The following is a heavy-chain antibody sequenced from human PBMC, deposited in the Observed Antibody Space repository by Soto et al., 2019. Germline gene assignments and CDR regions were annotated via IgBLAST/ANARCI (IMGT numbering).Heavy chain of an antibody. V-gene: IGHV3-23*01. J-gene: IGHJ4*02. CDR3: AKDDAAFPQWLDKFDY. Sequence: EVQLLESGGGLVQPGGSLRLSCAASGFTFSSYAMSWVRQAPGKGLEWVSAISGSGGSTYYADSVKGRFTISRDNSKNTLYLQMNSLRAEDTAVYYCAKDDAAFPQWLDKFDYWGQGTLVTVSS. D-gene: IGHD6-19*01. CDR1: GFTFSSYA. CDR2: ISGSGGST.